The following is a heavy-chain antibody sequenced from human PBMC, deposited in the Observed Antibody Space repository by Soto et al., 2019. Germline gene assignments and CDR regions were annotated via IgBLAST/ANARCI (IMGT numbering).Heavy chain of an antibody. Sequence: SVKVSCKASGGTFSSYAISWVRQAPGQGLEWMGGIIPIFGTANYAQKFQGRVTITADESTSTAYMELSSLRSEDTAVYYCGLPLRIPFFGGEIQYNGMEAWGQGTRVTVSS. J-gene: IGHJ6*02. CDR2: IIPIFGTA. CDR1: GGTFSSYA. V-gene: IGHV1-69*13. D-gene: IGHD3-16*01. CDR3: GLPLRIPFFGGEIQYNGMEA.